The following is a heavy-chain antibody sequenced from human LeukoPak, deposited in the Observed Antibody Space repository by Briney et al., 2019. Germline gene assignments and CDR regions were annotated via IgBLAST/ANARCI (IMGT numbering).Heavy chain of an antibody. J-gene: IGHJ4*02. CDR2: IYHSGST. Sequence: SETLSLTCTVSGYSISSGYYWGWIRQPPGKGLEWIGSIYHSGSTYYNPSLKSRVTISVDTSKNQFSLKLSSVTAANTAVYYCARVLSGYSYGYVHENSYYFDYWGQGTLVTVSS. CDR1: GYSISSGYY. CDR3: ARVLSGYSYGYVHENSYYFDY. V-gene: IGHV4-38-2*02. D-gene: IGHD5-18*01.